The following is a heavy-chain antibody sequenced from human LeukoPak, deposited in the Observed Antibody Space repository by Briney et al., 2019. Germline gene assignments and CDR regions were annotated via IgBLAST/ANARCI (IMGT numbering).Heavy chain of an antibody. CDR2: INHNGNVN. V-gene: IGHV3-7*03. CDR3: VLGAYWNDDKNAFHI. D-gene: IGHD1-1*01. Sequence: GGSLRLSCAASGFTFSSYWMNWARQAPGKGLEGVASINHNGNVNYYVDSVKGRFTISRDNAKNSLYLQMSNLRAEDTAVYFCVLGAYWNDDKNAFHIWGPGTMVTVSS. CDR1: GFTFSSYW. J-gene: IGHJ3*02.